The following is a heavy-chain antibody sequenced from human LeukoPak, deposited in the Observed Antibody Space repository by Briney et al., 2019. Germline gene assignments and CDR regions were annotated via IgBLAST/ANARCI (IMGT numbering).Heavy chain of an antibody. J-gene: IGHJ4*02. V-gene: IGHV3-74*01. Sequence: GGSLRLSCAASGFTFSSYWMHWVRQAPGKRLVWVSRINSDGSSTSYADSVKGRFTISRDNAKNTLYLQMNSLRAGDTAVYYCARDFSRYSSSWFFDYWGQGTLVTVSS. D-gene: IGHD6-13*01. CDR2: INSDGSST. CDR3: ARDFSRYSSSWFFDY. CDR1: GFTFSSYW.